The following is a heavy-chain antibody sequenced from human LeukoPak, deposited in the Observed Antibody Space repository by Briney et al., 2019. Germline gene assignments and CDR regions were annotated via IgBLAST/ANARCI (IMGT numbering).Heavy chain of an antibody. CDR1: GFTFSSFW. V-gene: IGHV3-7*04. D-gene: IGHD6-19*01. Sequence: VGALRLSCAASGFTFSSFWMTWVRQAPGKGLEWGANIKQDGSEKFYVPSVKGRFSISRDNAKTSLYLQMNSLRAEDAAVYYCARKDLYTIGWYAFDCWGQGTLVTVSS. CDR2: IKQDGSEK. J-gene: IGHJ4*02. CDR3: ARKDLYTIGWYAFDC.